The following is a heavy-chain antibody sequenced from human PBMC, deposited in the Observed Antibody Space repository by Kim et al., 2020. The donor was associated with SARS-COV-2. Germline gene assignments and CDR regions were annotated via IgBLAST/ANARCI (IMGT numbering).Heavy chain of an antibody. CDR3: ASYCSRTSCLHNWFDP. CDR1: GGSFSGYY. Sequence: SETLSLTCAVYGGSFSGYYWSWIRQPPGKGLEWIGEISHSGSTNYNPSLKSRVTISVDTSKNQFSLKLSSVTAADTAVYYCASYCSRTSCLHNWFDPWS. CDR2: ISHSGST. V-gene: IGHV4-34*01. D-gene: IGHD2-2*01. J-gene: IGHJ5*02.